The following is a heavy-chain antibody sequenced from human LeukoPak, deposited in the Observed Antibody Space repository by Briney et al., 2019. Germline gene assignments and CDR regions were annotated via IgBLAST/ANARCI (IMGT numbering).Heavy chain of an antibody. D-gene: IGHD6-6*01. J-gene: IGHJ6*02. CDR2: IYYSGST. Sequence: PSETLSLTCTVSGGSISSGGYYWSWIRQHPGTGLEWIGYIYYSGSTYYNPSLKSRVTISVDTSKNQFSLKLSSVTAADTAVYYCAREKAARPYYYGMDVWGQGTTVTVSS. CDR3: AREKAARPYYYGMDV. CDR1: GGSISSGGYY. V-gene: IGHV4-31*03.